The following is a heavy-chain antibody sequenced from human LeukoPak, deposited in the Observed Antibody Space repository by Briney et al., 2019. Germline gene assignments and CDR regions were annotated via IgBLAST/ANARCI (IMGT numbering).Heavy chain of an antibody. J-gene: IGHJ4*02. CDR1: GGSISNYY. Sequence: SETLSLTCTVSGGSISNYYWSWIRQPAGKGLEWIGRIYSTENAHYNPSLKSRVTISVDKSKNQFSLKLRSVTAADTAVYYCAREKYYYDKIGYNPLDYWGQGTLVTVSS. D-gene: IGHD3-22*01. CDR2: IYSTENA. CDR3: AREKYYYDKIGYNPLDY. V-gene: IGHV4-4*07.